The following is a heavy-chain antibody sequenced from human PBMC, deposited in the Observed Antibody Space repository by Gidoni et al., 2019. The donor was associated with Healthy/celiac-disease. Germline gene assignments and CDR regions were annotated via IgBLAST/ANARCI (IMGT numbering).Heavy chain of an antibody. J-gene: IGHJ5*02. D-gene: IGHD6-13*01. CDR3: ARDLRVIAAAGNP. V-gene: IGHV3-48*01. CDR2: ISSSSSTI. CDR1: GFTFSSYS. Sequence: EVQLVESGGGLVQPGGSLRLSCAASGFTFSSYSMNWVRQAPGKGLEWVSYISSSSSTIYYADSVKGRFTISRDNAKNSLYLQMNSLRAEDTAVYYCARDLRVIAAAGNPWGQGTLVTVSS.